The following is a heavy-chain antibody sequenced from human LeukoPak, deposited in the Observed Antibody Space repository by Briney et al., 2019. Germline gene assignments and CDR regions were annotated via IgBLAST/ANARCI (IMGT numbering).Heavy chain of an antibody. CDR3: ARGGLQWPASV. V-gene: IGHV4-59*01. CDR2: IYYSGST. Sequence: SETLSLTCTVSGGSISSYYWSWIRQPPGKGLEWIGYIYYSGSTNYNPSLKSRVTISVDTSKNQFSLKLSSVTAADMAVYYCARGGLQWPASVWGQGTTVTVSS. J-gene: IGHJ6*02. CDR1: GGSISSYY. D-gene: IGHD6-19*01.